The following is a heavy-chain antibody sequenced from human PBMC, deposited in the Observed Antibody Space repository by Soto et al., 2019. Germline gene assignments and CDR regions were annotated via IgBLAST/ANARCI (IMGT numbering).Heavy chain of an antibody. J-gene: IGHJ4*02. CDR1: GNSFTSYW. Sequence: GESLKISCTGSGNSFTSYWIGWVRQMPGKGLEWMGIIYLGDSNTKYSPTFQGKVTISADRSVSTAYLQWSSLKASDTAMYYCATQEYCSSTSCYKVDSWGQGTLVTVSS. CDR2: IYLGDSNT. V-gene: IGHV5-51*01. D-gene: IGHD2-2*02. CDR3: ATQEYCSSTSCYKVDS.